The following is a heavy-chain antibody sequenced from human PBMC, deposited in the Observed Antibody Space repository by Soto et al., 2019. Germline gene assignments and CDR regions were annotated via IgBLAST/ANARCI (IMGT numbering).Heavy chain of an antibody. V-gene: IGHV3-23*01. CDR1: GFTFSSYA. J-gene: IGHJ4*02. CDR3: ARRGSGSYDDY. D-gene: IGHD1-26*01. CDR2: ISGSGDST. Sequence: EVQLLESGGGLVQPGGSLRLSCAASGFTFSSYAMRWVRQAPVKGLEWVSAISGSGDSTYYADSVKGRFTISRDNAKNTLYLQMNSLRAEDTVVYYCARRGSGSYDDYWGQGNLVTVSS.